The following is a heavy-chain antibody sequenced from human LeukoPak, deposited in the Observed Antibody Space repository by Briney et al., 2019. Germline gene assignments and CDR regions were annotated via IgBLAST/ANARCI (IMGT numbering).Heavy chain of an antibody. CDR3: ARPGSDRTRGWGYFDY. V-gene: IGHV1-18*04. Sequence: ASVKVSCKASGYTFTGYYMHWVRQAPGQGLEWMGWVSGNDGNTKYARKLQGRVTMTTDTSTSTAFMELRSLTSDDTAIYYCARPGSDRTRGWGYFDYWGKGTLVTVSS. CDR1: GYTFTGYY. D-gene: IGHD3-10*01. J-gene: IGHJ4*02. CDR2: VSGNDGNT.